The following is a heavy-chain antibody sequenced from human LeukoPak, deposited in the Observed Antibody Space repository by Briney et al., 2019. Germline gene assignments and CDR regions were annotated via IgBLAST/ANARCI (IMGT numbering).Heavy chain of an antibody. V-gene: IGHV3-23*01. CDR2: ISGNGDST. CDR3: AKERHTSGWPNWFDP. J-gene: IGHJ5*02. Sequence: GGSLRLSCAASGFTFSSYAMHWVRQAPGKGLEWVSTISGNGDSTYYADSVKGRFTISRDNSKNTLFLQMNSLRAEDTAIYYCAKERHTSGWPNWFDPWGQGTLVTVSS. CDR1: GFTFSSYA. D-gene: IGHD6-19*01.